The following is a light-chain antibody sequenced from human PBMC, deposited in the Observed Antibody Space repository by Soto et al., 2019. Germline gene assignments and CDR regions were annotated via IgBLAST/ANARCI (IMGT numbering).Light chain of an antibody. Sequence: AIQLTQSPSSLSASVGDRVTITCRASQGISSYLTWYQQTPGKAPKLIIYHASTLESGVPSRFSGSGSGTEFTPTISSLQPDDFATYYCQQYNSYSFGQGTKVDIK. CDR3: QQYNSYS. CDR2: HAS. J-gene: IGKJ1*01. V-gene: IGKV1-13*02. CDR1: QGISSY.